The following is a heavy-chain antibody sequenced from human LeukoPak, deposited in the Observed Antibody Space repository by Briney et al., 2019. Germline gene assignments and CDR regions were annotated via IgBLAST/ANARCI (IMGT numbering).Heavy chain of an antibody. CDR2: INPNSGGT. D-gene: IGHD1-26*01. J-gene: IGHJ4*02. CDR3: ARDQDMGIDY. CDR1: GYTFTSYG. Sequence: GASVKVSCKASGYTFTSYGISWVRQAPGQGLEWMGWINPNSGGTNYAQKFQGRVTMTRDTSISTAYMELSRLRSDDTAVYYCARDQDMGIDYWGQGTLVTVSS. V-gene: IGHV1-2*02.